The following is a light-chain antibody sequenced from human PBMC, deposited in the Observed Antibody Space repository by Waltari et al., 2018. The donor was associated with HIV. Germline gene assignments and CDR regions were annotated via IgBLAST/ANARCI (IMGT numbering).Light chain of an antibody. V-gene: IGKV3-20*01. CDR3: QQYGGSPVT. CDR1: QSISSNY. J-gene: IGKJ2*01. CDR2: GAS. Sequence: EIVLTQSPGTLSLSPGERGTLSCRASQSISSNYLAWYQHKPGQAPRVLIYGASSRATGIPDRFNGSGSGTDFTLTISRLEPEDFAVYYCQQYGGSPVTFGQGTKLEIK.